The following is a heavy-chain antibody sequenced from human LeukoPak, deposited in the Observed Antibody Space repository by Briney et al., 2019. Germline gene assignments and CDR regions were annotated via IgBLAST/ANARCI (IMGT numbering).Heavy chain of an antibody. J-gene: IGHJ4*02. CDR1: GFTFSSYA. CDR2: ISYDGSNK. CDR3: ARGYGDYGLAFDY. V-gene: IGHV3-30*04. Sequence: GGSLRLSCAASGFTFSSYAMHWVRQAPGKGLEWVAVISYDGSNKYYADSVKGRFTISRDNSKNTLYLQMNSLRAEETAVYYCARGYGDYGLAFDYWGQGTLVTVSS. D-gene: IGHD4-17*01.